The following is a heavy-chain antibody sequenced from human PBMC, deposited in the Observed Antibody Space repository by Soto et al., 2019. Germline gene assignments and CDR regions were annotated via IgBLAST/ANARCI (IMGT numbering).Heavy chain of an antibody. Sequence: QVQLVQSGAEVKKPWSSVKVSCKASGGTFSTYAFSWVRQAPGQGLEWMGGVIPLFGTPDYEQKFQGRVTSTADESTSTVHMELSRLRSEDTAVYYCARDSNTGSKYFAHWGQGTLVTVSS. CDR2: VIPLFGTP. V-gene: IGHV1-69*01. J-gene: IGHJ4*02. D-gene: IGHD1-26*01. CDR3: ARDSNTGSKYFAH. CDR1: GGTFSTYA.